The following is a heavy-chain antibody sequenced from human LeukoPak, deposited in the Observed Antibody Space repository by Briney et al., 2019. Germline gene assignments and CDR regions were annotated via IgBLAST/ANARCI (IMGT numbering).Heavy chain of an antibody. J-gene: IGHJ4*02. CDR1: GYTFTDFY. CDR3: ARDGDSPMVDFDY. D-gene: IGHD5-18*01. CDR2: IFPRSGDT. Sequence: GASVKVSCKTSGYTFTDFYFYWLRQAPGQGLEWVGWIFPRSGDTNYAQKFQDRVTLTRDTSISTAYMELSRLTSDDTAIYYCARDGDSPMVDFDYWGQGTLVTVSS. V-gene: IGHV1-2*02.